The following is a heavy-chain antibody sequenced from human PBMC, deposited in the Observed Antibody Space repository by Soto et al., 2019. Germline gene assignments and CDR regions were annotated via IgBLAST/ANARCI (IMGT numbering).Heavy chain of an antibody. V-gene: IGHV3-30*02. CDR3: AKDQDITTPGGYLEH. Sequence: XGALLRSGTTSGFSFGYYAIHGVRQAPGKGLEWVALIGYDGYDKTYADSVKGRLTISRDESKNTVYLRMNRLRADDAAVYYCAKDQDITTPGGYLEHWGPGTLVTVSS. CDR1: GFSFGYYA. J-gene: IGHJ4*02. CDR2: IGYDGYDK. D-gene: IGHD1-1*01.